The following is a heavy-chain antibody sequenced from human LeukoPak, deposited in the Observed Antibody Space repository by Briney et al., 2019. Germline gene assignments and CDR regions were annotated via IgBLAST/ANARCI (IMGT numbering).Heavy chain of an antibody. CDR2: ISTSGNT. CDR3: ARDWVGDYGDYGSGFDY. Sequence: PSQTLSLTCTVSGGSISSGSYCWSWIRQPAGKGLEWIGHISTSGNTNYNPSLKSRVTISVDTSKNQFSLKLSSVTAADTAVYYCARDWVGDYGDYGSGFDYWGQGTLVTVSS. D-gene: IGHD4-17*01. J-gene: IGHJ4*02. CDR1: GGSISSGSYC. V-gene: IGHV4-61*09.